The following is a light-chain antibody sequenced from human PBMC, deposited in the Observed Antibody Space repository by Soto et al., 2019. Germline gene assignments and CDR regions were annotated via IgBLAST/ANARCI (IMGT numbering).Light chain of an antibody. CDR1: SSTIGAGYD. Sequence: QSVLTQPPSVSGAPGQRITISCTGTSSTIGAGYDVHWYQQLPGTAPKLLIYQNINRPSGVPDRFSASRSGTSASLVITGLQADDEADYYCQSYDSSLNGHVVFGGGTKLTVL. J-gene: IGLJ2*01. CDR3: QSYDSSLNGHVV. V-gene: IGLV1-40*01. CDR2: QNI.